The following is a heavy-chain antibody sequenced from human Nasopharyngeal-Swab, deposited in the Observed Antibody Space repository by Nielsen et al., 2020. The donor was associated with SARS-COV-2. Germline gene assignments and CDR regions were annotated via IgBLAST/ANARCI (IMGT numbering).Heavy chain of an antibody. J-gene: IGHJ5*02. CDR3: ARVPTTVTTGLLLDP. D-gene: IGHD4-11*01. CDR1: GGTFSSYA. CDR2: IIPIFGTA. V-gene: IGHV1-69*13. Sequence: SVKVSCNASGGTFSSYAISWVRQAPGQGLEWMGGIIPIFGTANYAQKFQGRVTITADESTSTAYMELSSLRSEDTAVYYCARVPTTVTTGLLLDPWGQGTLVTVSS.